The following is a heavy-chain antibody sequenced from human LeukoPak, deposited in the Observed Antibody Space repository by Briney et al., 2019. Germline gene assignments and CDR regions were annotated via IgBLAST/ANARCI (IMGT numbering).Heavy chain of an antibody. D-gene: IGHD3-22*01. J-gene: IGHJ4*02. CDR1: GLTVSNVW. Sequence: KTGGSLRLSCAVSGLTVSNVWMNWVRQAPGQGLEWVGRIKSKKDGGTTEFAAPVRGRFTISRDDSQNTLYLQMNSLTSDDTAVYYCTQGSGFYYDYWGQGTLVTVSS. CDR3: TQGSGFYYDY. V-gene: IGHV3-15*07. CDR2: IKSKKDGGTT.